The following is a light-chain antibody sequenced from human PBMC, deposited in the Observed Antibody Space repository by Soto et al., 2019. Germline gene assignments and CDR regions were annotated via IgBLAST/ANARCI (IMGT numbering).Light chain of an antibody. V-gene: IGLV2-23*01. CDR2: EGS. J-gene: IGLJ1*01. Sequence: QSALTQPASVSGSPGQSITISCTGTSSDVWSHNLVSWYQQHPDRAPKLMIYEGSKRSSGVSNRFSGSKSGNTASLTISGIQAEDEADYFCCSYAGSSTYIFGSGTKVTVL. CDR3: CSYAGSSTYI. CDR1: SSDVWSHNL.